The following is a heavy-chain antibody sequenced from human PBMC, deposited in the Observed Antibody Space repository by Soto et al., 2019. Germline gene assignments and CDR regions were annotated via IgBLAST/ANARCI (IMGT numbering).Heavy chain of an antibody. V-gene: IGHV3-30*18. D-gene: IGHD6-13*01. Sequence: QVQLVESGGGVVQPGRSLRLSCAASGFTFSSYGMHWVRQAPGKGLEWVAVISYDGSNKYYADSVKGRFTISRDNSKNTLYLQMNSLRAEDTAVYYCAKGGAAAGPVDYWGQGTLVTVSS. J-gene: IGHJ4*02. CDR1: GFTFSSYG. CDR2: ISYDGSNK. CDR3: AKGGAAAGPVDY.